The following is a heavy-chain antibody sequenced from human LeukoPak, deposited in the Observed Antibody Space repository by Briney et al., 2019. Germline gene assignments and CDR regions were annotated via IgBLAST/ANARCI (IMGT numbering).Heavy chain of an antibody. J-gene: IGHJ4*02. CDR1: GGTFSSYA. Sequence: SVKVSCKASGGTFSSYAISWVRQAPGHGLEWMGGIIPIFGTANYAQKFQARVTITADKSTSTAYMELSSLRSDDTAVYYCARGGQQLVFDYWGQGTLVSVCS. CDR2: IIPIFGTA. V-gene: IGHV1-69*06. D-gene: IGHD6-13*01. CDR3: ARGGQQLVFDY.